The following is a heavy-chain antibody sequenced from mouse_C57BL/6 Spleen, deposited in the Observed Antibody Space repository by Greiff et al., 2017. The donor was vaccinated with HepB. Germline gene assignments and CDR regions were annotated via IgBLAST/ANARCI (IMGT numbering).Heavy chain of an antibody. CDR2: IDPSDSET. CDR3: ARRGDGYDLYYFDY. CDR1: GYTFTSYW. D-gene: IGHD2-2*01. Sequence: QVQLQQPGAELVRPGSSVKLSCKASGYTFTSYWMHWVKQRPIQGLEWIGNIDPSDSETHYNQKFKDKATLTVDKSSSTAYMQLSSLTSEDSAVFYCARRGDGYDLYYFDYWGQGTTLTVSS. J-gene: IGHJ2*01. V-gene: IGHV1-52*01.